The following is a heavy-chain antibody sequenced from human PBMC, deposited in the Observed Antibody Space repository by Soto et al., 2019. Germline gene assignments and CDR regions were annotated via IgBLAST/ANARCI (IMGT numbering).Heavy chain of an antibody. CDR2: IYPGDSDT. D-gene: IGHD6-6*01. Sequence: GESLKISCKGSGYSFTSYWIGWVRQMPGKGLEWMGIIYPGDSDTRYSPSFQGQVTISADKSISTAYLQWSSLKASDTAMYYCARHKSSSSGYYYGMDVWGQGTPVTVYS. J-gene: IGHJ6*02. V-gene: IGHV5-51*01. CDR1: GYSFTSYW. CDR3: ARHKSSSSGYYYGMDV.